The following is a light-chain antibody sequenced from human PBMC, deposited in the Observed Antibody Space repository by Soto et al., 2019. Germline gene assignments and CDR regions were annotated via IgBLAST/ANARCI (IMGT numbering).Light chain of an antibody. J-gene: IGLJ3*02. CDR2: ANT. CDR3: QSYDSSLRGWV. V-gene: IGLV1-40*01. Sequence: QAVVTQPPSVSGAPGQRVTISCTGSSSNLGAGSDVSWYQHLPGTAPKLLISANTDRPSGVPDRFSGSKSGTSASLAIAGLQADDEADYYCQSYDSSLRGWVFGGGTQLTVL. CDR1: SSNLGAGSD.